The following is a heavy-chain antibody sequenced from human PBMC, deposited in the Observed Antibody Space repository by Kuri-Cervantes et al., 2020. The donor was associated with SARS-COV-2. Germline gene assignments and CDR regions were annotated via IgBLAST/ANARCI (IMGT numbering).Heavy chain of an antibody. J-gene: IGHJ3*02. CDR1: GFTFSSYA. CDR2: ISGSGGST. V-gene: IGHV3-23*01. Sequence: GGSLRLSCAASGFTFSSYAMSWVRQAPGKGLEWVSAISGSGGSTYYADSVKGRFTISRDNSKNTLYLQMNSLRAEDTTVYYCANLGGGILYPDIWGQGTMVTVSS. CDR3: ANLGGGILYPDI. D-gene: IGHD2-8*01.